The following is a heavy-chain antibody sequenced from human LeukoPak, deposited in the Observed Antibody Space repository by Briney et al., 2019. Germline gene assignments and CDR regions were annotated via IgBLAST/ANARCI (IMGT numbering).Heavy chain of an antibody. V-gene: IGHV1-18*04. CDR1: GYTFTGYY. J-gene: IGHJ4*02. CDR3: ARDHYDFWSGYSSFDY. Sequence: ASVKVSCKASGYTFTGYYMHWVRQAPGQGLEWMGWISAYNGNTNYAQKLQGRVTMTTDTSTSTAYMELRSLRSDDTAVYYCARDHYDFWSGYSSFDYWGQGTLVTVSS. D-gene: IGHD3-3*01. CDR2: ISAYNGNT.